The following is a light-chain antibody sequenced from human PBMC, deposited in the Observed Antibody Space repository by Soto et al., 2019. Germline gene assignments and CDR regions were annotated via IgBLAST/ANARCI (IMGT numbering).Light chain of an antibody. CDR3: QQRSNWPRT. Sequence: EIVLTQSPATLSLSPGERATLSCSASQSVSSSLAWYQQNPGQAPRLLIYDASNRATDIPARFSGSGSGTDFPLTINSLEPEDLAVYYCQQRSNWPRTFVQGTKLEIK. CDR1: QSVSSS. V-gene: IGKV3-11*01. CDR2: DAS. J-gene: IGKJ2*01.